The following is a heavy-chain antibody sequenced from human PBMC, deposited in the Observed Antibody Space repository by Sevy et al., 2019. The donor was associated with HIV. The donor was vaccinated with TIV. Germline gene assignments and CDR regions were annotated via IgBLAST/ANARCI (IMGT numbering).Heavy chain of an antibody. D-gene: IGHD3-3*01. J-gene: IGHJ6*02. Sequence: GGSLRLSCASSGFTFNYAWMSWVRQAPGKGLEWVGRIKSKTDGGTADYAAHVKGRFTISRDDSENTLYLQMNSLKTEDTAVYYCASVVKNDFWDGHVNYYGLDVWGQGTTVTVSS. CDR3: ASVVKNDFWDGHVNYYGLDV. CDR2: IKSKTDGGTA. V-gene: IGHV3-15*01. CDR1: GFTFNYAW.